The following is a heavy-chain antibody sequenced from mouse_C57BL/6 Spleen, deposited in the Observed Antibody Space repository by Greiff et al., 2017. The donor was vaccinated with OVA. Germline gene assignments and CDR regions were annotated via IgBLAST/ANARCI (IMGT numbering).Heavy chain of an antibody. CDR1: GYTFTDYN. V-gene: IGHV1-18*01. Sequence: VQLQQSGPELVKPGASVKIPCKASGYTFTDYNMDWVKQSHGKSLEWIGDINPNNGGSIYNQKFKGKATLTVDKSSSTAYMELRSLTSEDTAVYYCARRGIYDSSGPAWFAYWGQGTLVTVSA. CDR3: ARRGIYDSSGPAWFAY. J-gene: IGHJ3*01. CDR2: INPNNGGS. D-gene: IGHD3-2*02.